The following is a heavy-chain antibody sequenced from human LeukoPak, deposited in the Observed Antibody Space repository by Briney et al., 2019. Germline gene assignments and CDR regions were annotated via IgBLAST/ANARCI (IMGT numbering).Heavy chain of an antibody. Sequence: SETLSLTCAVYGGSFSGYYWTWIRQPPGKGLEWIGEINHSGSTNYNPSLKSRVTMSVDTSMNQFSLRLNSVTAADTAVYYCARAYGSGSYHSNWFESWGQGTLVILSS. J-gene: IGHJ5*01. D-gene: IGHD3-10*01. CDR3: ARAYGSGSYHSNWFES. CDR1: GGSFSGYY. V-gene: IGHV4-34*01. CDR2: INHSGST.